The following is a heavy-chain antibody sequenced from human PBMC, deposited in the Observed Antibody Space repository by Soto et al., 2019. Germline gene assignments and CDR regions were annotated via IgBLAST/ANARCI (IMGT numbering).Heavy chain of an antibody. J-gene: IGHJ5*02. CDR2: IIPIFGTA. D-gene: IGHD3-16*02. CDR3: ARDLYDYVWGSYLPGGWFDP. V-gene: IGHV1-69*12. CDR1: GGTFSSYA. Sequence: QVQLVQSGAAVKKPGSSVKVSCKASGGTFSSYAISWVRQAPGQGLEWMGGIIPIFGTANYAQKFQGRVTITADESTSTAYMELSSLRSEDTAVYYCARDLYDYVWGSYLPGGWFDPWGQGTLVTVSS.